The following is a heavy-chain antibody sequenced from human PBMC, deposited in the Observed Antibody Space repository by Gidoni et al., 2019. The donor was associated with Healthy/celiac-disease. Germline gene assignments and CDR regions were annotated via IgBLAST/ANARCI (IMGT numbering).Heavy chain of an antibody. V-gene: IGHV3-33*01. CDR3: ARDRSYSTLDY. CDR1: GFTFSSYG. CDR2: IWYDGSNK. J-gene: IGHJ4*02. Sequence: QVQLVESGGGVVQPGRSLRLACAASGFTFSSYGMHWVRQAPGKGLEWVAVIWYDGSNKYYAASVKGRFTISRDNSKNTLYLQMNSLRAEDTAVYYCARDRSYSTLDYWGQGTLVTVSS. D-gene: IGHD1-26*01.